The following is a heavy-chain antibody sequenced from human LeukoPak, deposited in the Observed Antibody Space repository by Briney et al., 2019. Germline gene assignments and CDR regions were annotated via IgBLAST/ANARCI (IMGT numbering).Heavy chain of an antibody. CDR1: GFTVSSNY. V-gene: IGHV3-66*01. D-gene: IGHD2-2*02. J-gene: IGHJ4*02. CDR2: IYSGGST. Sequence: PGGSLRLSCAASGFTVSSNYMSWVRQAPGKGLEWVSVIYSGGSTYYADSVKGRFTISRDNSKNTLYLQMNSLRAEDTAVYYCARGTGDIVVVPAAIAYYFDYWGQGTLVTVSS. CDR3: ARGTGDIVVVPAAIAYYFDY.